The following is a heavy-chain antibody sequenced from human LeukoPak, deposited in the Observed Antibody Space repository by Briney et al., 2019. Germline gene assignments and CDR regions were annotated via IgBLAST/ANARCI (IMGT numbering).Heavy chain of an antibody. Sequence: GGSLRLSCAASGFTFRSYTMTWVRQAPGKGLEWVSTIGADGTSTYYAGSVKGRFTISRDNSKNTLFLLMSSLRAEDTAVYYCARNYYGAGTMGGYWGQGTLATVSS. CDR3: ARNYYGAGTMGGY. CDR1: GFTFRSYT. CDR2: IGADGTST. J-gene: IGHJ4*02. V-gene: IGHV3-23*01. D-gene: IGHD3-10*01.